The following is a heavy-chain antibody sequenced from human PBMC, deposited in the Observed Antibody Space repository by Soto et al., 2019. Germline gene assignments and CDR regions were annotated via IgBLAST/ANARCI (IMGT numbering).Heavy chain of an antibody. Sequence: ASVKVSCKASGYTFTSYYMHWVRQAPGQGLEWMGIINPSGGSTSYAQKFQGRVTMTRDTSTSTVYMELSSLRSEDTAVYYCARDRDYDSSGYPTTDWSDPWGQGTLVTVSS. CDR2: INPSGGST. V-gene: IGHV1-46*01. CDR3: ARDRDYDSSGYPTTDWSDP. J-gene: IGHJ5*02. CDR1: GYTFTSYY. D-gene: IGHD3-22*01.